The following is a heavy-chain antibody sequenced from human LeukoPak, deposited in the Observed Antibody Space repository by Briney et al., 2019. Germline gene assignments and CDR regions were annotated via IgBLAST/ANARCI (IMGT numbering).Heavy chain of an antibody. Sequence: SETLSLTCTVSGGFLSSHYWSWLRQPPGKGLEGIGFIYYSGSTNYNPSLKSRVTISVDTSKNQFPLKLSSVTAADTAVYYCARFVEASSTLEMGFDPWGQGTLVTVSS. CDR1: GGFLSSHY. CDR3: ARFVEASSTLEMGFDP. D-gene: IGHD2-2*01. CDR2: IYYSGST. V-gene: IGHV4-59*11. J-gene: IGHJ5*02.